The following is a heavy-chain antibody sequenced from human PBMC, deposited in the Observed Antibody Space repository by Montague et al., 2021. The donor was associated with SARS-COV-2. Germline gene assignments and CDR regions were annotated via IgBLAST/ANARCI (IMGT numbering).Heavy chain of an antibody. CDR2: IYYSGST. CDR3: ARSRRITIFGVGLSNYYGMDG. Sequence: SETLSLTCTVSGGSISSYYWSWIRQPPGKGLEWIGYIYYSGSTNYNPSLKSRVTISVDTSKNQFSLKLSSVTAADTAVYYCARSRRITIFGVGLSNYYGMDGWGQGTTVTVSS. D-gene: IGHD3-3*01. J-gene: IGHJ6*02. CDR1: GGSISSYY. V-gene: IGHV4-59*01.